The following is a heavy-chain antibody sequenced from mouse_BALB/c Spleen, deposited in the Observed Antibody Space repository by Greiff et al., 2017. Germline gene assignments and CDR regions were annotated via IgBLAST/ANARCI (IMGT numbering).Heavy chain of an antibody. Sequence: EVQLQESGAELVKPGASVKLSCTASGFNIKDTYMHWVKQRPEQGLEWIGRIDPANGNTKYDPKFQGKATITADTSSNTAYLQLSSLTSEDTAVYYCAPGNYFDYWGQGTTLTVSS. V-gene: IGHV14-3*02. CDR2: IDPANGNT. D-gene: IGHD1-1*02. CDR3: APGNYFDY. CDR1: GFNIKDTY. J-gene: IGHJ2*01.